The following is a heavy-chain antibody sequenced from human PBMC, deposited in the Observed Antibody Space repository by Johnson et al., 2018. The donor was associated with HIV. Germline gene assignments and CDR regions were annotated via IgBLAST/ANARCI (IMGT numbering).Heavy chain of an antibody. J-gene: IGHJ3*02. CDR1: GFTFSDYY. D-gene: IGHD3-22*01. Sequence: QVQLVESGGGLVQPGGSLRLSCAASGFTFSDYYMSWIRQAPRKGLEWISYISSSGSTIYYQDSVKGRFTISRDNAKNSLYLQMNSLRAEDTAVYYCARGRKSSGYIDAFDIWGQGTMVTVSS. V-gene: IGHV3-11*04. CDR2: ISSSGSTI. CDR3: ARGRKSSGYIDAFDI.